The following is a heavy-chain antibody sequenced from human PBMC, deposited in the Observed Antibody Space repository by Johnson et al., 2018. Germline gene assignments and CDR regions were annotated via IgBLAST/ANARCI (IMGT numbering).Heavy chain of an antibody. V-gene: IGHV6-1*01. CDR3: ARAISATGSNWFDP. J-gene: IGHJ5*02. D-gene: IGHD6-13*01. CDR2: TYYRSKWSS. Sequence: QVQLVQSGPGLVKXSQTXSLXCAISGDSVSSNSATWNWIRQSPSRGLEWLGRTYYRSKWSSDYAVSVKSRITISPDTSNNQFSLQLNSVTPEDTAVYYCARAISATGSNWFDPWGQGTLVTVSS. CDR1: GDSVSSNSAT.